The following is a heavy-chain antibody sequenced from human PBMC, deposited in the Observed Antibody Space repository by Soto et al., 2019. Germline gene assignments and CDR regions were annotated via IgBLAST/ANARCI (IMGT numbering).Heavy chain of an antibody. V-gene: IGHV1-8*01. CDR3: ARILHQSYYDFWIDY. CDR2: MNPRSGNR. J-gene: IGHJ4*02. Sequence: GASVEVSCKASGYTFASYDISWVRQAPGQGLEWMGWMNPRSGNRGYAQKFQGRVTMTRDTFTNTAYMELTSLTSDDTAVYYCARILHQSYYDFWIDYWGQGTLVTVSS. D-gene: IGHD3-3*01. CDR1: GYTFASYD.